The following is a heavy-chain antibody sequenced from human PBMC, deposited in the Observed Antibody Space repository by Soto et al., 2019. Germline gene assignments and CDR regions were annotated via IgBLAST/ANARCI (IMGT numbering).Heavy chain of an antibody. CDR3: ARHFAVAGRGYYFDY. D-gene: IGHD6-19*01. V-gene: IGHV1-3*01. CDR2: INAGNGNT. CDR1: GYTFTSYA. Sequence: ASVKVSCKASGYTFTSYAMHWVRQAPGQRLEWMGWINAGNGNTKYSQKFQGGVTITRDTSASTAYMELSSLRSEDTAVYYCARHFAVAGRGYYFDYWGQGTLVTVSS. J-gene: IGHJ4*02.